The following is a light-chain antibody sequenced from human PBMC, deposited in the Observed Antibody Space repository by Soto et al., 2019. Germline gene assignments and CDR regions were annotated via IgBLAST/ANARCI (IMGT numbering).Light chain of an antibody. CDR2: SAS. CDR3: QQFNNSPLT. Sequence: EIVLTQSPGTLSLSPGERATLSCRASQSLRNNYLAWYQQKPGQTPRLLIHSASSRATGIPDRFSGSGSGTDFTLTISRLETEDFAVYYCQQFNNSPLTFGGGTKVEIK. V-gene: IGKV3-20*01. J-gene: IGKJ4*01. CDR1: QSLRNNY.